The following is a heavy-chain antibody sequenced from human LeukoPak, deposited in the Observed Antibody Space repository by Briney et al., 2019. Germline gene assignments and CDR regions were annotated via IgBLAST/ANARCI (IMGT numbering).Heavy chain of an antibody. Sequence: PSETLSLTCTVSGGSISSYYWSWIRQPPGKGLEWIGYIYYSGSTNYNPSLKSRVTISVDTSKNQFSLKLSSVTAADTAVYYCARVDNWNDETYYFDYWGQGTLVTVSS. J-gene: IGHJ4*02. CDR3: ARVDNWNDETYYFDY. CDR1: GGSISSYY. D-gene: IGHD1-1*01. CDR2: IYYSGST. V-gene: IGHV4-59*01.